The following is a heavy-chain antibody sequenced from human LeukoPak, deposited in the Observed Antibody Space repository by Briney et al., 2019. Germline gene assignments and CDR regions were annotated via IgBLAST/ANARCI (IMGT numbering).Heavy chain of an antibody. CDR2: ISSSSSYN. D-gene: IGHD3-3*01. CDR1: GFTFSSYS. V-gene: IGHV3-21*01. J-gene: IGHJ4*02. Sequence: GGSLRLSCAASGFTFSSYSMNWVRQPPGKGLEWVSSISSSSSYNYYADSVKGRFTISRDNAKNSLYLQMNSLRAEDTAVYYCARERLRFLEWLLYDFDYWGQGTLVTVSS. CDR3: ARERLRFLEWLLYDFDY.